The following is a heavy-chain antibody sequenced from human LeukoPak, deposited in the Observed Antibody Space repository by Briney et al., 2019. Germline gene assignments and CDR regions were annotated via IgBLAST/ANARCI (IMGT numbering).Heavy chain of an antibody. CDR2: ISSTSGTI. CDR3: VRGGAPTQPWTNDY. J-gene: IGHJ4*02. Sequence: PGGSLRLSCAASGFTFSSCSMNWVRQAPGKGLEWVSYISSTSGTIYYADSVKGRFTISRDNTQNSLYLQMNSLRAEDTAVYYCVRGGAPTQPWTNDYWGQGTLVTVSS. V-gene: IGHV3-48*01. D-gene: IGHD5-18*01. CDR1: GFTFSSCS.